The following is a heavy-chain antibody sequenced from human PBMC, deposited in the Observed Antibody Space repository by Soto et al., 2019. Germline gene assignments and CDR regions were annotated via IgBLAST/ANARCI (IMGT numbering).Heavy chain of an antibody. V-gene: IGHV1-24*01. D-gene: IGHD2-15*01. CDR1: GYTLTELS. CDR2: FDPEDGET. CDR3: ATDLNCPCSVGIFYPNAFDI. J-gene: IGHJ3*02. Sequence: GASVKVSCQVSGYTLTELSMHWVRQAPGKGLEWMGGFDPEDGETIYAQKFQGRVTMTEDTPTDTAYMELSSLRTEDTAVYYCATDLNCPCSVGIFYPNAFDIWCQGPMVTVS.